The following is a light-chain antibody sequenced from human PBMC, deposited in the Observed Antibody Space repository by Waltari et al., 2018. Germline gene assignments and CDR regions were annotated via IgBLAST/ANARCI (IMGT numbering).Light chain of an antibody. CDR1: SSNIGNNY. CDR2: DNN. V-gene: IGLV1-51*01. Sequence: QSVLTQPPSVSAAAGQKVTISCSVSSSNIGNNYVSWYQQLPGTAPKLLIYDNNKRPSGIPDRFSGSKSGTSATLGITGLQTGDEADYYCGTWDSSLSARVFGGGTKLTVL. CDR3: GTWDSSLSARV. J-gene: IGLJ3*02.